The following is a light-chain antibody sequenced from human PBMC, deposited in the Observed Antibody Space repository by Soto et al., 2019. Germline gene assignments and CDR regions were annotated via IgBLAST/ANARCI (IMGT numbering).Light chain of an antibody. CDR2: ANR. CDR1: GSNIGASYD. V-gene: IGLV1-40*01. Sequence: QSVLTQPPSVSGAPGQRVTISCTGNGSNIGASYDVHWYQQLPGSAPRLLIYANRNRPAGVPDRFSGSKSDTSASLVISGLQADDEADYYCQSYDRSLSGWIFGTGTKLTVL. J-gene: IGLJ1*01. CDR3: QSYDRSLSGWI.